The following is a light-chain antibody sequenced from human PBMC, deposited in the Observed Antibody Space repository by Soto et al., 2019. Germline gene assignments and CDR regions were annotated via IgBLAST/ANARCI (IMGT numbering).Light chain of an antibody. CDR3: ISYTGSSTSYV. J-gene: IGLJ1*01. V-gene: IGLV2-14*01. Sequence: QSVLTQPASVSGSPGQSITISCTGSGSDVGGYNYVSWYQQHPGKAPKLIIYGVSHRPSGVSPRFSASRSAYTASLTISGLQAEDEADYYCISYTGSSTSYVFGTGTKVTVL. CDR1: GSDVGGYNY. CDR2: GVS.